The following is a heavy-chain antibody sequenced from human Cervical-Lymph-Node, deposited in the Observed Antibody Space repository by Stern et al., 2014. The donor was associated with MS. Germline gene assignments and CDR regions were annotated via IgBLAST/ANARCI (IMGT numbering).Heavy chain of an antibody. Sequence: VQLVQSGAEGTKPGSSVKVSCKASGGNFSKFPSSWVRQAPGQGIEGMGGIFTFCGTPTYAHEFRGRVTITADVSTSTVYMELSSLRSDDTAVYYCALSSETSDRWYSLGYDLWCQGTLVPVSS. CDR2: IFTFCGTP. CDR3: ALSSETSDRWYSLGYDL. V-gene: IGHV1-69*01. J-gene: IGHJ5*02. D-gene: IGHD6-13*01. CDR1: GGNFSKFP.